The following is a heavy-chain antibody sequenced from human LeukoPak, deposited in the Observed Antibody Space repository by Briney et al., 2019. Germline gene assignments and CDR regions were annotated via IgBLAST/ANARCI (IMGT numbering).Heavy chain of an antibody. D-gene: IGHD5-18*01. CDR1: GYTFTGYY. Sequence: ASVKVSCKASGYTFTGYYMHWVRQAPGKGLEWMGSFDPEDGETIYAQKFQGRVTMTEDTSTDTAYMELSSLRSEDTAVYYCATVQLFQKVKLFNYWGQGTLVTVSS. CDR2: FDPEDGET. CDR3: ATVQLFQKVKLFNY. V-gene: IGHV1-24*01. J-gene: IGHJ4*02.